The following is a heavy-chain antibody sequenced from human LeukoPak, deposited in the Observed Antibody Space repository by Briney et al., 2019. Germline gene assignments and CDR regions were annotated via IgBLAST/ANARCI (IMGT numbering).Heavy chain of an antibody. CDR1: GFTFSAYV. J-gene: IGHJ4*02. Sequence: PGGSLRLSCDASGFTFSAYVMHWVRQAPGKGLEWVSAISGSGGSTYYADSVKGRFTISRDYSNNTLYLQMNSLRAEDTAVYYCAGRNTAMSHRALDSWGQGTLVTVSS. CDR3: AGRNTAMSHRALDS. CDR2: ISGSGGST. D-gene: IGHD5-18*01. V-gene: IGHV3-23*01.